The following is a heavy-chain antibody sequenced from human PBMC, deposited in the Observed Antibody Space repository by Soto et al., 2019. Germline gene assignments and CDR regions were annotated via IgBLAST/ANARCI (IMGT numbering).Heavy chain of an antibody. Sequence: SETLSLTCTVSGGSISSGDYYWSWIRQPPGKGLEWIGYIYYSGSTYYNPSLKSRVTISVDTSKNQFSLKLSSVTAADTAVYYCARVVPDVSSWYCFDSWGQGTLVTVSS. CDR1: GGSISSGDYY. J-gene: IGHJ5*01. D-gene: IGHD6-13*01. V-gene: IGHV4-30-4*01. CDR2: IYYSGST. CDR3: ARVVPDVSSWYCFDS.